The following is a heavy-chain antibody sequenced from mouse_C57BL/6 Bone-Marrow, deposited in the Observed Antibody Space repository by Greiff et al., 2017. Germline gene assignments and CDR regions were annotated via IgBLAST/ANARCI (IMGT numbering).Heavy chain of an antibody. CDR2: IINGGGST. D-gene: IGHD1-1*01. CDR1: GFTFSDYY. CDR3: ARAYYYGSSYDYAMDY. V-gene: IGHV5-12*01. Sequence: EVKLMESGGGLVQPGGSLKLSCAASGFTFSDYYMYWVRQTPEKRLAWVAYIINGGGSTYYPDTVKGRFTISRDNAKNTLYLQMRRLKSEDTAMYYCARAYYYGSSYDYAMDYWGQGTSVTVSS. J-gene: IGHJ4*01.